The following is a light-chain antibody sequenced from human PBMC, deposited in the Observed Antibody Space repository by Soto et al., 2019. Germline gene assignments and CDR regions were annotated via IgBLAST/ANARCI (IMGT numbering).Light chain of an antibody. CDR2: KAS. Sequence: DIQMTQSPSTLSASVGDRVTITCRASETISTWLAWYQQKPGKAPNLLIYKASTLGSGVPSRFIGSGSGTEFTLTIRGLQADDFATYYCQQYKTYPRTFGPGTKVEIK. J-gene: IGKJ1*01. CDR3: QQYKTYPRT. V-gene: IGKV1-5*03. CDR1: ETISTW.